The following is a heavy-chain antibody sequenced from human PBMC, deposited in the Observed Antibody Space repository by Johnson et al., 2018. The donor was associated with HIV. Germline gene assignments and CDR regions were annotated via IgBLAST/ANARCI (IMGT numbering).Heavy chain of an antibody. Sequence: VQLVESGGGLVQPGGSLRLSCAASGFTFSSYAMHWVRQAPGKGLEYVSAISSNGGSTYYANSVKGRFTISRDNSKNTLYLQMNSLRAEDTAVYYCAKGLGRAAAGTRNAFDIWGQGTMVTVSS. V-gene: IGHV3-64*01. D-gene: IGHD6-13*01. CDR3: AKGLGRAAAGTRNAFDI. CDR1: GFTFSSYA. J-gene: IGHJ3*02. CDR2: ISSNGGST.